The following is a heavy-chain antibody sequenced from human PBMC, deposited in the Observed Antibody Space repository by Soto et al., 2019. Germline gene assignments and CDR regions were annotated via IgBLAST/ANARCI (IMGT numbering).Heavy chain of an antibody. CDR1: GGSISGYY. CDR3: ARGEQLVPSPIYYFDY. J-gene: IGHJ4*02. Sequence: LSLTCTVSGGSISGYYWSWIRQPPGKGLEWIGYIYYSGSTNYNPSLKSRVTISVDTSKNQFSLKLSSVTAADTAVYYCARGEQLVPSPIYYFDYWGQGTLVTVSS. CDR2: IYYSGST. D-gene: IGHD6-6*01. V-gene: IGHV4-59*01.